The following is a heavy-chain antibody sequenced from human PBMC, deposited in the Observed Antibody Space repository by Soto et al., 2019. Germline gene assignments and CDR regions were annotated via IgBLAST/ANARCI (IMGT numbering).Heavy chain of an antibody. CDR3: AKKSGVGATWYFDY. J-gene: IGHJ4*02. V-gene: IGHV3-23*01. CDR1: VFTFSNYG. Sequence: GSLRLACAASVFTFSNYGMSWARQAPGKGLEWVSALPEIGTNTYYADSVKGRFTISRDNSKNTLFLQINNLRAGDTAVYYCAKKSGVGATWYFDYWGQGTLVTVSS. D-gene: IGHD1-26*01. CDR2: LPEIGTNT.